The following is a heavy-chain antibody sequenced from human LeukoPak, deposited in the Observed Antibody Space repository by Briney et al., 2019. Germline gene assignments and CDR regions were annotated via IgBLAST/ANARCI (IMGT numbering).Heavy chain of an antibody. CDR1: GGSISSSSYY. Sequence: SETLSLTCTVSGGSISSSSYYWGWIRQPPGKGLEWIGSIYYSGSTYYNPSLKSRVTISVDTSKNQFSLKLSSVTAADTAVYYCARGYYDILTGEEGFDYWGQGTLVTVSS. CDR2: IYYSGST. V-gene: IGHV4-39*01. CDR3: ARGYYDILTGEEGFDY. D-gene: IGHD3-9*01. J-gene: IGHJ4*02.